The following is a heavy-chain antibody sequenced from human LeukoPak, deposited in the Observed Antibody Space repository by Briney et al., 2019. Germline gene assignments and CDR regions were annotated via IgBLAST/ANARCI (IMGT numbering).Heavy chain of an antibody. J-gene: IGHJ4*01. CDR2: ISSSSSYI. Sequence: GGALRLSCAASGFTFSSYSMNWVRQAPGKGLEWVSSISSSSSYIYYADSVKGRFTISRDNAKNSLYLQNNSLRAEDHAADYGARDGSXSYXXTXXXXMXXXXXXXXXXXXXXXXXAPTTFD. CDR3: ARDGSXSYXXTXXXXMXXXXXXXXXXXXXXXXXAPTTFD. CDR1: GFTFSSYS. V-gene: IGHV3-21*01. D-gene: IGHD1-26*01.